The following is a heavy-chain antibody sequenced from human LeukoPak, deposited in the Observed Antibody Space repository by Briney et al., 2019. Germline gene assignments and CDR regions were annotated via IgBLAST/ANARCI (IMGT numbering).Heavy chain of an antibody. CDR1: GGSISSYY. Sequence: SETLSLTCTVSGGSISSYYWSWIRQPPGKGLEWIGYIYYSGSTNYNPSLKSRVTISVDTSKNQFSLKLGSVTAADTAVYYCAREDYGDYPTLFDYWGQGTLVTVSS. V-gene: IGHV4-59*01. CDR2: IYYSGST. CDR3: AREDYGDYPTLFDY. J-gene: IGHJ4*02. D-gene: IGHD4-17*01.